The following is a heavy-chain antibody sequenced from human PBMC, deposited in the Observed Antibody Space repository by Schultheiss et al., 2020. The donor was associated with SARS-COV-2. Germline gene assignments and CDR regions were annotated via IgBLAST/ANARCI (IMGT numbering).Heavy chain of an antibody. CDR3: AKDASSSGWYLNWYFDL. CDR2: IRNKANSYTT. J-gene: IGHJ2*01. V-gene: IGHV3-72*01. CDR1: GFTFSDHY. D-gene: IGHD6-19*01. Sequence: GGSLRLSCAASGFTFSDHYMDWVRQAPGKGLEWVGRIRNKANSYTTDPAASVKDRFTISRDNSKNTLSLQMNSLTAEDTAVYYCAKDASSSGWYLNWYFDLWGRGTLVTVSS.